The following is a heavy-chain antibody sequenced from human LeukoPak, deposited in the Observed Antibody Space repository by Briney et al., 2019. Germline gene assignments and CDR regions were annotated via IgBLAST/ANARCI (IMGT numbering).Heavy chain of an antibody. J-gene: IGHJ4*02. V-gene: IGHV4-59*12. CDR2: IHYSGTT. Sequence: PSETLSLTCTVSGASISSYYWTWIRQAPGKGLEWIGYIHYSGTTNYNPSLKSRVTISVDTSKNQFSLKLSSVTAADTAVYYCARDRHSSSAIDYWGQGTLVTVSS. D-gene: IGHD6-6*01. CDR1: GASISSYY. CDR3: ARDRHSSSAIDY.